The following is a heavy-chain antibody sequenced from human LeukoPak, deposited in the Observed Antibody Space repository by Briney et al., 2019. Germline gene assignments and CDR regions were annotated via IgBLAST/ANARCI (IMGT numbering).Heavy chain of an antibody. CDR3: AKGGVVDY. CDR2: ISYDGSNK. Sequence: GRSLRHSCAASGFTFSSYGMHWVRQAPGKGLEWVAVISYDGSNKYYADSVKGRFTISRDNSKNTLYLQMNSLRAEDTAVYYCAKGGVVDYWGQGTLVTVSS. J-gene: IGHJ4*02. CDR1: GFTFSSYG. V-gene: IGHV3-30*18. D-gene: IGHD3-16*01.